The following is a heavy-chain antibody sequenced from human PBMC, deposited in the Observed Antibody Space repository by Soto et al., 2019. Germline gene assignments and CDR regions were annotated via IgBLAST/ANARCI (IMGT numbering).Heavy chain of an antibody. CDR3: ARGSRGRFLNLRKYYYYYMDV. V-gene: IGHV1-8*01. CDR1: GYTFTSYD. D-gene: IGHD3-3*01. J-gene: IGHJ6*03. CDR2: MNPNSGNT. Sequence: ASVKVSCKASGYTFTSYDINWVRQATGQGLEWMGWMNPNSGNTGYAQKFQGRVTMTRNTSISTAYMELSSLRSEDTAVYYCARGSRGRFLNLRKYYYYYMDVWGKGTRVTVSS.